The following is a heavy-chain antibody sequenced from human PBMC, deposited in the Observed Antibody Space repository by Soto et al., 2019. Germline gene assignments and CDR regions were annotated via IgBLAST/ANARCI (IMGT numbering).Heavy chain of an antibody. Sequence: GASVKVSCKASGYTFTSYYMHWARQAPGQGLEWTGIINPSGGSTSYAQKFQGRVTMTRDTSTSTVYMELSSLRSEDTAVYYCARDPAREGDTAMPTGYWGQGTLVTVSS. J-gene: IGHJ4*02. D-gene: IGHD5-18*01. CDR1: GYTFTSYY. V-gene: IGHV1-46*01. CDR3: ARDPAREGDTAMPTGY. CDR2: INPSGGST.